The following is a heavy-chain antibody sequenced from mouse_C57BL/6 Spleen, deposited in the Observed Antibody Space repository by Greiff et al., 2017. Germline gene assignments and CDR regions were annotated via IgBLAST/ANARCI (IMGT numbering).Heavy chain of an antibody. CDR3: EREGYYGSSFDY. CDR1: GYTFTSYW. J-gene: IGHJ2*01. CDR2: IHPNSGST. D-gene: IGHD1-1*01. V-gene: IGHV1-64*01. Sequence: VKLVESGAELVKPGASVKLSCKASGYTFTSYWMHWVKQRPGQGLEWIGMIHPNSGSTNYNEKFKSKATLTVDKASSTAYMQLSSLTSEDSAVYYCEREGYYGSSFDYWGQGTTLTVSS.